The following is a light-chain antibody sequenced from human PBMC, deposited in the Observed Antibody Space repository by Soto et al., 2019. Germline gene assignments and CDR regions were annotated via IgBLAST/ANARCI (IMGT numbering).Light chain of an antibody. J-gene: IGKJ5*01. V-gene: IGKV1-12*01. CDR3: QQAISFPIT. Sequence: IQMSQSPSSVFASIGDRVSLTCRASQGISTYLGWYQQKPGKAPKLLIYAASSLQTGVPSRFSGSGSGTDFTLTISSLQPEDFGTYYCQQAISFPITFGQGTRLEIK. CDR1: QGISTY. CDR2: AAS.